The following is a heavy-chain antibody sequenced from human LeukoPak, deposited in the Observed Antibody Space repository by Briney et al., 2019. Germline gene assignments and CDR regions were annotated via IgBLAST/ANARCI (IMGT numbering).Heavy chain of an antibody. D-gene: IGHD6-19*01. J-gene: IGHJ4*02. Sequence: PGGSLRLSCAASGFTFTSYAMTWVRQAPGKGLEWVSSISGSGATTYYGDSVKGRFTISRDNAKNSLYLQMNSLRAEDTAVYYCARDYREQWLLRSIDYWGQGTLVTVSS. CDR2: ISGSGATT. V-gene: IGHV3-23*01. CDR1: GFTFTSYA. CDR3: ARDYREQWLLRSIDY.